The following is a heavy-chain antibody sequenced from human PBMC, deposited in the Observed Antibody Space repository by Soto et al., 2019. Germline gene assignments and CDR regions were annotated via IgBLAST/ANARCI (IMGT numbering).Heavy chain of an antibody. CDR1: GFTFSSYA. J-gene: IGHJ6*02. CDR3: AKDATRRTRTYYGMDV. D-gene: IGHD6-6*01. CDR2: ISYDGSNK. Sequence: QVQLVESGGGVVQPGRSLRLSCAASGFTFSSYAMHWVRQAPGKGLEWVAVISYDGSNKYYADSVKGRFTISRDNSKNXLYLQMNSLRAEDTAVYYCAKDATRRTRTYYGMDVWGQGTTVTVSS. V-gene: IGHV3-30-3*02.